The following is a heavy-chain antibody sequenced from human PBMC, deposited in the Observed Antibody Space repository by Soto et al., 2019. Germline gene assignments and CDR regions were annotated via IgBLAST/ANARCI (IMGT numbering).Heavy chain of an antibody. CDR2: ISAYNGNT. V-gene: IGHV1-18*01. D-gene: IGHD6-19*01. CDR3: ARDPGIAVAGTLSP. CDR1: GYTFTSYG. Sequence: ASVKVSCKASGYTFTSYGISWVRQAPGQGLEWMGWISAYNGNTNYAQKLQGRVTMTTDTSTSTAYMELRSLRSDDTAVYYCARDPGIAVAGTLSPWGQGTLVTAPQ. J-gene: IGHJ5*02.